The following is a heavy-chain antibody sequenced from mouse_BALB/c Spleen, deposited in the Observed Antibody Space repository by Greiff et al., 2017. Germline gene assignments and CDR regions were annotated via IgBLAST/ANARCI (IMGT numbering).Heavy chain of an antibody. Sequence: VKLVESGAELVRPGVSVKISCKGSGYTFTDYAMHWVKQSHAKSLEWIGVISTYYGDASYNQKFKGKATMTVDKSSSTAYMELARLTSEDSAIYYCARGRGSSYRFAYWGQGTLVTVSA. CDR2: ISTYYGDA. CDR3: ARGRGSSYRFAY. J-gene: IGHJ3*01. D-gene: IGHD1-1*01. V-gene: IGHV1S137*01. CDR1: GYTFTDYA.